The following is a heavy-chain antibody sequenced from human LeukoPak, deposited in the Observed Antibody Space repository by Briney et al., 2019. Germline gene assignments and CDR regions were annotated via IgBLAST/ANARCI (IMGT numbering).Heavy chain of an antibody. Sequence: ASVKVSCKASAYTFTGYYLHWVRQAPGQGLEWMGWINPNSGGTNYARKFQGRVTMTRDTSISTAYMELSRLRSDDTAVYYCARDNWDIVVVVAAMSWFDPWGQGTLVTVSS. J-gene: IGHJ5*02. V-gene: IGHV1-2*02. D-gene: IGHD2-15*01. CDR2: INPNSGGT. CDR3: ARDNWDIVVVVAAMSWFDP. CDR1: AYTFTGYY.